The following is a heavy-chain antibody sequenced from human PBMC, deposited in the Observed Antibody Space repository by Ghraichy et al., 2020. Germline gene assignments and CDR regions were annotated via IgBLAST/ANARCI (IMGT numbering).Heavy chain of an antibody. CDR1: GGSFSGYY. V-gene: IGHV4-34*01. CDR3: ARGQRITIFGVVIGLGYGMDV. D-gene: IGHD3-3*01. J-gene: IGHJ6*02. Sequence: SQTLSLTCAVYGGSFSGYYWSWIRQPPGKGLEWIGEINHSGSTNYNPSLKSRVTISVDTSKNQFSLKLSSVTAADTAVYYCARGQRITIFGVVIGLGYGMDVWGQGTTVTVSS. CDR2: INHSGST.